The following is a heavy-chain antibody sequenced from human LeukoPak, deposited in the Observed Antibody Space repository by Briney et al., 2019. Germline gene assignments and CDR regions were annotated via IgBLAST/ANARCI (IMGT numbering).Heavy chain of an antibody. D-gene: IGHD5-24*01. Sequence: GRSLRLSCAASGFTFSNYAMHCVRQAPGKGLEWVAFISYDGSNKHYADSVKGRFTISRDNSKNTLYLQMNSLRPEDTAVYYCARARFGYNRGPFDYWGQGILVTVSS. J-gene: IGHJ4*02. CDR2: ISYDGSNK. CDR3: ARARFGYNRGPFDY. CDR1: GFTFSNYA. V-gene: IGHV3-30-3*01.